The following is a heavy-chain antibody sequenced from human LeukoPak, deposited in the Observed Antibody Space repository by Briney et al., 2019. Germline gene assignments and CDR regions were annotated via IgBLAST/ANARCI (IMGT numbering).Heavy chain of an antibody. Sequence: PGGSLRLSCAVSGFTFSSYDMHWVRQAPGKGLEWVAVISYDGSNKYYADSVKGRFTISGDNSKNTLYLQMNSLRVDDTAVYYCAKDSSSSNKYFGMDVWGQGTTVTVSS. D-gene: IGHD2-15*01. J-gene: IGHJ6*02. CDR2: ISYDGSNK. V-gene: IGHV3-30*18. CDR1: GFTFSSYD. CDR3: AKDSSSSNKYFGMDV.